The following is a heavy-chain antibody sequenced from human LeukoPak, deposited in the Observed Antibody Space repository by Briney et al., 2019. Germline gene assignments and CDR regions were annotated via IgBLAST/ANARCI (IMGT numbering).Heavy chain of an antibody. J-gene: IGHJ4*02. CDR2: IYPSGST. CDR3: AREWKYHDF. Sequence: PGGSLRLSCAASGFTVSSSYMSWVRQAPGKELEWVSVIYPSGSTYYTDSVKGRFTISGDNAKNSLYLQMGSLRAEDTAIYYCAREWKYHDFWGQGTLVTVSS. V-gene: IGHV3-53*01. D-gene: IGHD2-2*01. CDR1: GFTVSSSY.